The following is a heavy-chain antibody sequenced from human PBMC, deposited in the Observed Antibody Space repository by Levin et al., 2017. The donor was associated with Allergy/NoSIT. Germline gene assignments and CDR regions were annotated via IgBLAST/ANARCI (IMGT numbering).Heavy chain of an antibody. V-gene: IGHV3-13*04. CDR1: GFSFSTDD. CDR2: IGSAHDT. CDR3: ARKRGSGDYGYLDY. J-gene: IGHJ4*02. Sequence: GGSLRLSCAASGFSFSTDDMHWVRQATGKGREWVSAIGSAHDTYYAGSVKGRFTISRQNAENSLYLQMNSLTAGDTAVYYCARKRGSGDYGYLDYWCQGPLVTVSS. D-gene: IGHD3-10*01.